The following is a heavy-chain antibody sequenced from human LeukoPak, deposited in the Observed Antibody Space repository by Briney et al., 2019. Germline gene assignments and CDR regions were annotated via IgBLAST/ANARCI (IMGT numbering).Heavy chain of an antibody. CDR3: ARLTRLSTSPDRYYLDY. CDR2: IYTSGGT. Sequence: PSETLSLTCTVSGDSISSYDWSWIRQPPGKGLEWIGSIYTSGGTNYIPSPKGRVTISIDTSKNQFSLKLSSVTAADSAVYYCARLTRLSTSPDRYYLDYWGQGTLVTVSS. D-gene: IGHD6-6*01. CDR1: GDSISSYD. V-gene: IGHV4-4*09. J-gene: IGHJ4*02.